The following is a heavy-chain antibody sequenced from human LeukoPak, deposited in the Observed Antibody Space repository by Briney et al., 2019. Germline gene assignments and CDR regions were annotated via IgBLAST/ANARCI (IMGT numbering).Heavy chain of an antibody. CDR2: ISWNSGSI. V-gene: IGHV3-9*03. CDR1: GFTFDDYA. J-gene: IGHJ3*02. D-gene: IGHD4-23*01. Sequence: GGSLRLSCAASGFTFDDYAMHWVRQAPGKGLEWVSGISWNSGSIGYADSVKGRFTISRDNAKNSLYLQMNSLRAEDMALYYCAKDIYGGNRPGAFDIWGQGTMATVSS. CDR3: AKDIYGGNRPGAFDI.